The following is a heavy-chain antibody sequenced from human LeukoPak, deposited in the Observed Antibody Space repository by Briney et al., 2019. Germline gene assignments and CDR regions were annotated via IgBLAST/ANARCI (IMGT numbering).Heavy chain of an antibody. V-gene: IGHV3-33*01. D-gene: IGHD5-24*01. CDR1: GFTFSSCG. CDR2: IWNDGTNK. CDR3: ARGRDGSNWIDY. J-gene: IGHJ4*02. Sequence: GRTLRLSCAASGFTFSSCGMHWVRQAPGKGLEWVAVIWNDGTNKYYADSVKGRFTISRDNSKNTLYLQMNSLRAEDTAVYYCARGRDGSNWIDYWGQGTLVTASS.